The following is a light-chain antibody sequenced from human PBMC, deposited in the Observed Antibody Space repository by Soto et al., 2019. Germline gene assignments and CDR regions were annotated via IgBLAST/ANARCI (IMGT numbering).Light chain of an antibody. CDR3: HQYNTWPLT. J-gene: IGKJ4*01. Sequence: EIEMTQSPATLSVSPGERATLSCKASESVSGNLAWYQQTPGQAPRLLIFGASTRAIGIPARFRGSGSGTEFTLAISSLQSEDFAIYYCHQYNTWPLTFGGGTKVDIK. CDR1: ESVSGN. V-gene: IGKV3-15*01. CDR2: GAS.